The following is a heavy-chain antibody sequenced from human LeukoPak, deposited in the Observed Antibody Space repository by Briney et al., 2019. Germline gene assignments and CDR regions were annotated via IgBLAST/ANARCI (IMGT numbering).Heavy chain of an antibody. V-gene: IGHV3-30*04. D-gene: IGHD3-22*01. Sequence: PGGSLRLSCAASGFSINSYEINWVRQAPGKGLEWVAVISYDGSNKYYADSVKGRFTISRDNSKNTLYLQMNSLRAEDTAVYYCARGNLTYYYDSSGYYYWGQGTLVTVSS. J-gene: IGHJ4*02. CDR1: GFSINSYE. CDR2: ISYDGSNK. CDR3: ARGNLTYYYDSSGYYY.